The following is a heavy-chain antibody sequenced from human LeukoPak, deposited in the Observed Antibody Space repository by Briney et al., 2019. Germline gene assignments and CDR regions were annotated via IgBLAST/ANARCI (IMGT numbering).Heavy chain of an antibody. D-gene: IGHD6-13*01. Sequence: GESLKISCKTSGYSFTTYWIAWVRQMPGKGLEWMGIIYPGDSDTRYSPSFQGQVTISADKSISTAYLQWSSLKASDTAMYYCARSSGMDYFDYWGQGTLVTVSS. CDR1: GYSFTTYW. CDR3: ARSSGMDYFDY. CDR2: IYPGDSDT. J-gene: IGHJ4*02. V-gene: IGHV5-51*01.